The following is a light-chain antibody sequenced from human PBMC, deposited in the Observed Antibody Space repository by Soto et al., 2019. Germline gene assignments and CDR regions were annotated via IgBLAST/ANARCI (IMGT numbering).Light chain of an antibody. CDR2: EAS. V-gene: IGKV3-20*01. J-gene: IGKJ2*01. Sequence: EIVLTQSPGTLSLSPGERATLSCRATQSVSKNWLAWYQQKPGQAPRLLIYEASRRPGGIPDKFSGSGSGTDFTLTINRLEPEDSAVYYCQQYGRSPYTFAQGTKLEI. CDR1: QSVSKNW. CDR3: QQYGRSPYT.